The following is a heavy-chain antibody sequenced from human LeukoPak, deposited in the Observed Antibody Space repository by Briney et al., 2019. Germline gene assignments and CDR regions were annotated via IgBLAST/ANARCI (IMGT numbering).Heavy chain of an antibody. D-gene: IGHD5-24*01. CDR1: EVTFCSYA. V-gene: IGHV3-33*08. J-gene: IGHJ4*02. CDR3: ARDEMGGHFGN. CDR2: IWYDGSNK. Sequence: GGSLRLSCAPPEVTFCSYAMSWGRQAPGKGLGWVAVIWYDGSNKYYGDSVKGRFTISRDNSKNTLYLQINSLRVEDTAVYYCARDEMGGHFGNWGQRTLVTVSS.